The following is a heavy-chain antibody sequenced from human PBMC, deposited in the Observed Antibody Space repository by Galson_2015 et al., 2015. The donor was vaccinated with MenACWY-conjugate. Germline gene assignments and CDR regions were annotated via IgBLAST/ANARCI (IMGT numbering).Heavy chain of an antibody. J-gene: IGHJ4*02. D-gene: IGHD1-26*01. V-gene: IGHV3-7*03. Sequence: SLRLSCATSGFTFSTYWMTWVRQAPGKGLEWVANIKPDGSEKYYVDSVKGRFTISRDNAQNSLFLQMNSLRAEDTAVYYCARLGGNYRTTSHFDYWGQGTLVTVSS. CDR3: ARLGGNYRTTSHFDY. CDR1: GFTFSTYW. CDR2: IKPDGSEK.